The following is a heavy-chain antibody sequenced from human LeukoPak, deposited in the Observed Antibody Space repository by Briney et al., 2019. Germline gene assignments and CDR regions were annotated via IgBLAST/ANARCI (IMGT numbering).Heavy chain of an antibody. D-gene: IGHD2-15*01. CDR1: GFTFSSYE. V-gene: IGHV3-48*03. CDR2: ISSSGSTI. J-gene: IGHJ5*02. Sequence: GGSLRLSCAASGFTFSSYEMNWVRQAPGKGLERVSYISSSGSTIYYADSVKGRFTISRDNAKNSVYLQMNSLRAEDTAVYYCARDSTVVAATSWFDPWGQGTLVTVSS. CDR3: ARDSTVVAATSWFDP.